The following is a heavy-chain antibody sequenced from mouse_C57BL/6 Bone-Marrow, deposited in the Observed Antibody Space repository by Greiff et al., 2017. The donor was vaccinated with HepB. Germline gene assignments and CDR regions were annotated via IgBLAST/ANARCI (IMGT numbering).Heavy chain of an antibody. CDR2: IDPNSGGT. CDR1: GYTFTSYW. CDR3: ATDYDAWFAY. J-gene: IGHJ3*01. V-gene: IGHV1-72*01. D-gene: IGHD2-4*01. Sequence: QVQLQQPGAELVKPGASVKLSCKASGYTFTSYWMHWVKQRPGRGLEWIGGIDPNSGGTKYNEKFKSKATLTVDKPSSTAYMQISSLTSEDSAVYYRATDYDAWFAYWGRGTLVTGSA.